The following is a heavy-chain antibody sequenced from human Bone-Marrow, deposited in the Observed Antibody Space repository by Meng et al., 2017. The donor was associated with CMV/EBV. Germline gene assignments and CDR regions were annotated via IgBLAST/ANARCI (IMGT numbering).Heavy chain of an antibody. D-gene: IGHD2-2*01. CDR1: GYTFTSYG. CDR3: ARDSRVGVVVPAAIGPRDY. J-gene: IGHJ4*02. CDR2: ISAYNGNT. Sequence: ASVKVSCKASGYTFTSYGISWVRQAPGQGLEWMGWISAYNGNTNYAQKLQGRVNMTTDTSTSTAYMELRSLRSDDPAVYYCARDSRVGVVVPAAIGPRDYWGQGTLVTVSS. V-gene: IGHV1-18*01.